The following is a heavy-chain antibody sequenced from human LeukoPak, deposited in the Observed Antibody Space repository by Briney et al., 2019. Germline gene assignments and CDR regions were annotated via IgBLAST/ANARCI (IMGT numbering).Heavy chain of an antibody. CDR3: AREAVDYDSGSHDY. D-gene: IGHD3-10*01. CDR2: AHSSGST. V-gene: IGHV4-4*07. J-gene: IGHJ4*02. Sequence: SETLSLTCTVPGAPIGSFYWSWIRQPAGKGLEWLGRAHSSGSTNYIPSIRSRVTMSVDTSKNQLSLKLNTVTAADTAMYYCAREAVDYDSGSHDYWGQGILVTVSS. CDR1: GAPIGSFY.